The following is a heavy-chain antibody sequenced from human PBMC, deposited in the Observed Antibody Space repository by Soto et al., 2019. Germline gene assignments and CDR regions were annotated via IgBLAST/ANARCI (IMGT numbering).Heavy chain of an antibody. CDR2: TYYRSKWYY. Sequence: SPTLSLPCAITGDSVSSNSAGCSWVRQSPSRGLEWLGRTYYRSKWYYEYAVSVRGRITINPDTSKNQYSLQLHSVTPEDTAVYFGARGEKYSGRIFDTWGRGTLVTVAS. V-gene: IGHV6-1*01. CDR1: GDSVSSNSAG. J-gene: IGHJ4*01. D-gene: IGHD1-26*01. CDR3: ARGEKYSGRIFDT.